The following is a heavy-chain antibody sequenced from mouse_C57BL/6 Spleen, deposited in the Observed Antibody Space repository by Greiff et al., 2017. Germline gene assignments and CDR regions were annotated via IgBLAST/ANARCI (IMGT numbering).Heavy chain of an antibody. Sequence: EVKLVESGEGLVKPGGSLKLSCAASGFTFSSYAMSWVRQTPEKRLEWVAYISSGGDYIYYADTVKGRFTISRDNARNTLYLQMSSLKSEDTAMYYCTREGNYGNYFDYWGQGTTLTVSS. CDR1: GFTFSSYA. CDR3: TREGNYGNYFDY. CDR2: ISSGGDYI. D-gene: IGHD2-1*01. J-gene: IGHJ2*01. V-gene: IGHV5-9-1*02.